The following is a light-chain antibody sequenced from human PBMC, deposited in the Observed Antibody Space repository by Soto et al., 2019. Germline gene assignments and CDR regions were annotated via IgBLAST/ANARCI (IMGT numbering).Light chain of an antibody. J-gene: IGKJ1*01. CDR2: DVS. Sequence: DIQMTQSPSTLSASVGDRVTITCWASQSIGSWLAWHQQKPGKAPYLLISDVSSLERGVPSRFSGSGSGTEFTLTISSMQPDDFATFYCQQYNGYSRTFGQGTKVDI. CDR3: QQYNGYSRT. V-gene: IGKV1-5*01. CDR1: QSIGSW.